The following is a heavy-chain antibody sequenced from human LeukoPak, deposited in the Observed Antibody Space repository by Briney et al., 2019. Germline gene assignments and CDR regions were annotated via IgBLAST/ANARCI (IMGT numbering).Heavy chain of an antibody. V-gene: IGHV3-23*01. CDR2: ISGSGGST. CDR1: GFTFSSYA. CDR3: AKAYYDILTGYFPPDY. Sequence: GGSLRLSCAASGFTFSSYAMSWVRQAPGKGLEWVSAISGSGGSTYYADSVKGRFTISGDNSKNTLYLQMNSLRAEDTAVYYCAKAYYDILTGYFPPDYWGQGTLVTVSS. D-gene: IGHD3-9*01. J-gene: IGHJ4*02.